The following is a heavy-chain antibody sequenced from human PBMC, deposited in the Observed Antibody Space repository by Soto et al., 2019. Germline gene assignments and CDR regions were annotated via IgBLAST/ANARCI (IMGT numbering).Heavy chain of an antibody. CDR3: ARHQRSGTYSRHNYYYGTDV. V-gene: IGHV4-61*01. J-gene: IGHJ6*02. D-gene: IGHD1-26*01. CDR2: IFYSGST. Sequence: SETLSLTCTVYGGSVSSGIYHWIWIRQSPGKGLEWVGHIFYSGSTNYGPSLKSRVTISVDTSKNQFSLKLTSVTAADTAVYYCARHQRSGTYSRHNYYYGTDVWGQGTTVTVSS. CDR1: GGSVSSGIYH.